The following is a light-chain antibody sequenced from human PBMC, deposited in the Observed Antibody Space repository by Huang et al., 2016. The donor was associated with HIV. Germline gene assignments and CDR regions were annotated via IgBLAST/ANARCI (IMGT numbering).Light chain of an antibody. CDR1: QRVSSSY. J-gene: IGKJ2*01. CDR2: VAS. V-gene: IGKV3-20*01. CDR3: QQYGGSPRYT. Sequence: EIVLTQSPGTLSLSPGERATLSCRASQRVSSSYLAWYQQKPGQAPRLLIYVASSSATGIPDRFSGSGSGTDFTLTISRLEPEDFAVYYCQQYGGSPRYTFGQGTKLEIK.